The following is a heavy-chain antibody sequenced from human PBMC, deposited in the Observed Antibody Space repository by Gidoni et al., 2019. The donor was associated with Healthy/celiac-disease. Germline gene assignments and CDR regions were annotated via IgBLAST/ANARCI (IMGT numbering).Heavy chain of an antibody. D-gene: IGHD2-2*01. CDR3: ARAREEVVVPAANWFDP. V-gene: IGHV1-69*01. CDR1: GGTFSRYA. J-gene: IGHJ5*02. CDR2: IIPIFGTA. Sequence: QVQLVQSGAEVKKPGSSVKVSCKASGGTFSRYAISWVRQAPGQGLEWMGGIIPIFGTANYAQKFQGRVTITADESTSTAYMELSSLRSEDTAVYYCARAREEVVVPAANWFDPWGQGTLVTVSS.